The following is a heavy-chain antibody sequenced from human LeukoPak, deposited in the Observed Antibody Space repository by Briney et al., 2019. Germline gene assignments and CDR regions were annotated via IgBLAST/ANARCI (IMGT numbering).Heavy chain of an antibody. CDR2: IRSKANSYAT. CDR3: TSPRGGYYYFDY. Sequence: GGSLRLSCAASGFTFSGSAMHWVRQASGKGLEWVGRIRSKANSYATAYAASVKGRFTISRDDSKNTAYLQMNSLKTEDTAVYYCTSPRGGYYYFDYWGQGTLVTVSS. CDR1: GFTFSGSA. V-gene: IGHV3-73*01. D-gene: IGHD3-3*01. J-gene: IGHJ4*02.